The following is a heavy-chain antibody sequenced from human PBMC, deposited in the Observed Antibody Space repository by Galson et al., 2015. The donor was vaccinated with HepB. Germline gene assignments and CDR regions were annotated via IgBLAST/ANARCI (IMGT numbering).Heavy chain of an antibody. V-gene: IGHV4-31*03. CDR3: ARETTQWGHGHPDAFDI. CDR2: IYYSGST. D-gene: IGHD6-19*01. Sequence: TLSLTCTVSGGSISSGGYYWSWIRQHPGKGLEWIGYIYYSGSTYYNPSLKSRVTISVDTSKNQFSLKLSSVTAADTAVYYCARETTQWGHGHPDAFDIWGQGTMVTVSS. J-gene: IGHJ3*02. CDR1: GGSISSGGYY.